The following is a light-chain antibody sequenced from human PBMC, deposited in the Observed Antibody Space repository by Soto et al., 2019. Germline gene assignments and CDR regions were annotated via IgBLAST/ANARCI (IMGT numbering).Light chain of an antibody. J-gene: IGLJ2*01. CDR2: EGS. CDR1: SSDVGSYNL. V-gene: IGLV2-23*03. CDR3: CSYAGSSTFDVV. Sequence: QSALPQPASVSGSPGQSITISCTGTSSDVGSYNLVSWYQQHPGKAPKLMIYEGSKRPSGVSNRFSGSKSGNTASLSISGLQAEDDADYYCCSYAGSSTFDVVFGGGTKLTVL.